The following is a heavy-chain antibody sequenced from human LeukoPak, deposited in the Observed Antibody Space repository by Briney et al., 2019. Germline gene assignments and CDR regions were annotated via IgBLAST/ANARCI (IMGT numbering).Heavy chain of an antibody. CDR2: IYYSGST. J-gene: IGHJ5*02. D-gene: IGHD5-12*01. V-gene: IGHV4-39*01. CDR1: GGSISSSSYY. Sequence: PSETLSLTCTVSGGSISSSSYYWGWIRQPPGKGREWIGSIYYSGSTYYNPSLKSRVTISVDTSKNQFSLKLSSVTAADTAVYYCARPLFSNSGYAYWFDPWGQGTLVTVSS. CDR3: ARPLFSNSGYAYWFDP.